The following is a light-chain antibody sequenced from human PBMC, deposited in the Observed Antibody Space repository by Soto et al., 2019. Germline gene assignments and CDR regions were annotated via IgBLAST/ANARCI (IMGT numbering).Light chain of an antibody. V-gene: IGKV1-9*01. Sequence: DIQLTQSPSFLSASVGDRVTITCRASQGISSYLAWYQQKPGKAPKLPIYAASTLQSGVPSRFSGSGSGTEFTLTISSLQPYVFSFYDSQQLNSYLPSRLGP. CDR1: QGISSY. J-gene: IGKJ3*01. CDR2: AAS. CDR3: QQLNSYLPSR.